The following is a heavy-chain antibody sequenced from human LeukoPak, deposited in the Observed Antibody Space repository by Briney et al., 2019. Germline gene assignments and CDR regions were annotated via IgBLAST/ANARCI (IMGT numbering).Heavy chain of an antibody. Sequence: AGGSLRLSCAASGFTFSSYWMSWVRQAPGKGLEWVANIKQDGSEKYYVDSVKGRFTISRDNAKNSLYLQMNSLRAEDTAVYYCAGADYDFWSAKGGGHLVCYFDYWGQGTLVTVSS. V-gene: IGHV3-7*01. CDR3: AGADYDFWSAKGGGHLVCYFDY. CDR2: IKQDGSEK. D-gene: IGHD3-3*01. J-gene: IGHJ4*02. CDR1: GFTFSSYW.